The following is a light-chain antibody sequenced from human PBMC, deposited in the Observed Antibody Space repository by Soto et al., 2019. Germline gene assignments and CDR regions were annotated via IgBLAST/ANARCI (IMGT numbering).Light chain of an antibody. CDR1: QGISTW. CDR3: QQASSLPHT. V-gene: IGKV1-12*01. CDR2: GAS. Sequence: DLQMTQSPSSVSASVGDRVTLTCRASQGISTWLAWYQQKPGKVPKLLIYGASRLQTGVPSRFSGSGSGTDFTLTISSRQPEDFATYYCQQASSLPHTFGQGTRVEIK. J-gene: IGKJ2*01.